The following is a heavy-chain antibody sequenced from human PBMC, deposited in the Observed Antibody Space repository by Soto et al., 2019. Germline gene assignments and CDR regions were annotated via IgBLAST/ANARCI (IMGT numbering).Heavy chain of an antibody. CDR2: IYWDDDK. CDR3: AHSRRIQLWFEHAKYFQH. CDR1: GFSLSTSGVG. D-gene: IGHD5-18*01. J-gene: IGHJ1*01. Sequence: QITLKESGPTLVKPTQTLTLTCTFSGFSLSTSGVGVGWIRQPPGKALEWLALIYWDDDKRYSPSLNSRLTSTKDTSKNQVVLTMTNMDPVDTATYSCAHSRRIQLWFEHAKYFQHWGQGTLVTVSS. V-gene: IGHV2-5*02.